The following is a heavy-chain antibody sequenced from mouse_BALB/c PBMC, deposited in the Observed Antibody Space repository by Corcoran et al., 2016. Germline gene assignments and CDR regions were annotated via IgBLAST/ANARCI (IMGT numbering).Heavy chain of an antibody. V-gene: IGHV14-3*02. CDR2: IDPANGNT. CDR1: GFNIKDTY. CDR3: ANWDWYFDV. J-gene: IGHJ1*01. D-gene: IGHD4-1*01. Sequence: EVQLQQSGAELVKPGASVKLSCTASGFNIKDTYMHWGKQRPEQVLEWIGRIDPANGNTKYDPKFQGKATITADTSSNTAYLQLSSLTSEDTAVYYCANWDWYFDVWGAGTTVTVSS.